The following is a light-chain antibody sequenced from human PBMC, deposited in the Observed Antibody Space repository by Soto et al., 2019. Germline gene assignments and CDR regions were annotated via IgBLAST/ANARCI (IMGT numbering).Light chain of an antibody. Sequence: EIVLTQSPGTLSLSPGEGATLSCRASQSISTYLAWYQHKPGQTPRLLIYDASKRATGVPARFSGSGSGTDFTLTISSLEPEDFAVYYCQQRSKWLFGQGTKLEIK. CDR3: QQRSKWL. CDR1: QSISTY. CDR2: DAS. J-gene: IGKJ2*01. V-gene: IGKV3-11*01.